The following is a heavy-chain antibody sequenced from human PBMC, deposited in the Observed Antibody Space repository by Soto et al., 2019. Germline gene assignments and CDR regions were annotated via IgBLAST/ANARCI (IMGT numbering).Heavy chain of an antibody. J-gene: IGHJ4*02. CDR1: EFTFADTW. V-gene: IGHV3-15*05. CDR3: TTDHTRTTGLDD. CDR2: IKRKTDGGIT. D-gene: IGHD1-1*01. Sequence: GGSLRLSCVAAEFTFADTWRSWVRKAPGKGLEWVGRIKRKTDGGITDYAALAKGRFTISRDDSKSTVYLQMNSLKTEDTGVYYCTTDHTRTTGLDDWGQGILVTVSS.